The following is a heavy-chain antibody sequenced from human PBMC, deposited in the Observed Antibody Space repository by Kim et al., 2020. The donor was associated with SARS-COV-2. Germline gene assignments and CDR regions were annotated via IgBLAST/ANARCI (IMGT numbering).Heavy chain of an antibody. Sequence: SETLSLTCAVYGGSFSGYYWSWIRQPPGKGLEWIGEINHSGSTNYNPSLKSRVTISVDTSKNQFSLKLSSVTAADTAVYYCARRNATPPSPSPQDTAMVNGAFDIWGQGTMVTVSS. CDR2: INHSGST. V-gene: IGHV4-34*01. CDR1: GGSFSGYY. D-gene: IGHD5-18*01. J-gene: IGHJ3*02. CDR3: ARRNATPPSPSPQDTAMVNGAFDI.